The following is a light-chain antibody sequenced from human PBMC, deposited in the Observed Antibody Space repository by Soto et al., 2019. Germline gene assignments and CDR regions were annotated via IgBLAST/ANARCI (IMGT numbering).Light chain of an antibody. CDR3: ETWDSNSRV. V-gene: IGLV4-60*02. J-gene: IGLJ3*02. CDR1: SGHSSYI. CDR2: VEGSGGY. Sequence: QSVLTQSSSASASLGSSVKLTCTLSSGHSSYIIAWHQQQPGKAPRYLMKVEGSGGYNKGNGVPERFSGSSSGADRYLTISNLQFEDEADYYCETWDSNSRVFGGGTQLTVL.